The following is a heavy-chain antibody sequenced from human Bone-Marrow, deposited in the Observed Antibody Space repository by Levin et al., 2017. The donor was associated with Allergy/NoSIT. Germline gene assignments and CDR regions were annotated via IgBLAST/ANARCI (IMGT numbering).Heavy chain of an antibody. CDR3: ARDSDGYKY. J-gene: IGHJ4*02. CDR2: IKQDGSEE. D-gene: IGHD5-24*01. Sequence: LSLTCAASGFTFSSYWMSWVRQAPGKGLEWVANIKQDGSEEYYVDSVKGRFTISRDNANNSLYLQMNSLRAEDTAVYYCARDSDGYKYWGQGTLVTVSS. V-gene: IGHV3-7*01. CDR1: GFTFSSYW.